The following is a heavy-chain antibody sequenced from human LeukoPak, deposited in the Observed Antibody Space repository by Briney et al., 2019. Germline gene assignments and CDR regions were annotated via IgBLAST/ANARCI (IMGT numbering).Heavy chain of an antibody. J-gene: IGHJ4*02. V-gene: IGHV4-30-4*08. CDR2: IYYSGST. D-gene: IGHD5-24*01. Sequence: PSQTLSLTCTVSGGSISSGDYYWSWSRQPPGKGQELVGYIYYSGSTYYNPSLKSRVTISVDTSKNQFSLKLSSVTAADTAVYYCARAILATIPYYFDYWGQGTLVTVSS. CDR3: ARAILATIPYYFDY. CDR1: GGSISSGDYY.